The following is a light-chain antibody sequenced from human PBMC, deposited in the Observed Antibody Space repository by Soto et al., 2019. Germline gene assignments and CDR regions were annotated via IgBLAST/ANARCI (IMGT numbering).Light chain of an antibody. CDR2: DNT. J-gene: IGLJ1*01. CDR1: SSNIGAGYD. Sequence: QYVLTQPPSVSGAPGQRVTISCTGSSSNIGAGYDVHWYQQLPGTAPKLLIYDNTNRPSGVPDRFSGSKSGTSASLAITGLQAEDEADYYCQSYDSSLRGSVFGSGTKVTV. CDR3: QSYDSSLRGSV. V-gene: IGLV1-40*01.